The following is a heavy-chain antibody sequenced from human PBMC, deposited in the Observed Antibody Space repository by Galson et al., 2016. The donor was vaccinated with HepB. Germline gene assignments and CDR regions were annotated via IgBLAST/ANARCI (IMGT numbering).Heavy chain of an antibody. CDR1: GFTFNTYG. CDR3: VGGYGWLSDF. V-gene: IGHV3-23*01. Sequence: SLRLSCAASGFTFNTYGMTWVRQAPGKGLEWVSEISGSGGRTAYADSVKGRFTISRDNSENSVYLQMNSLRADDTAVYFCVGGYGWLSDFWGQGTLVTVSS. CDR2: ISGSGGRT. D-gene: IGHD5-18*01. J-gene: IGHJ4*02.